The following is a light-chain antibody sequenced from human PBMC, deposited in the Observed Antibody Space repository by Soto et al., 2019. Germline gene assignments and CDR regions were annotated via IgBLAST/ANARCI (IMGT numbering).Light chain of an antibody. J-gene: IGKJ1*01. CDR1: QAIRYD. V-gene: IGKV1-17*01. CDR3: LQHHSYPRT. CDR2: AAS. Sequence: DIQMTQSPSSLSASVGDRVIITCRASQAIRYDLGWYQQKPGEDPKRLIYAASSLPSGAPSRFSGCGSWTRCILTISSLQPADFATSYFLQHHSYPRTFGQGTKVEV.